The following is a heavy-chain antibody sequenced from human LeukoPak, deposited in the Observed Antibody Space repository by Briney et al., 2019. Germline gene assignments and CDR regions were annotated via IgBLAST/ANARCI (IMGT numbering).Heavy chain of an antibody. V-gene: IGHV1-46*01. CDR2: INPRGGST. Sequence: ASVKVSCKASGYTFTSYYMHWVRQAHGQGLEWMGRINPRGGSTSYAQKFQGRVTITADKSTSTAYMELSSLRSEDTAVYYCARVSGYCSGGSCYSGPPRFDYWGQGTLVTVSS. CDR1: GYTFTSYY. D-gene: IGHD2-15*01. CDR3: ARVSGYCSGGSCYSGPPRFDY. J-gene: IGHJ4*02.